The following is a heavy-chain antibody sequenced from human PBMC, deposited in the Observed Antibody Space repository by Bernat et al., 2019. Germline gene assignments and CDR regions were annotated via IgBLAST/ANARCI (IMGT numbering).Heavy chain of an antibody. CDR3: ARGGGATVTAYVGY. J-gene: IGHJ4*02. CDR1: GFTFNTYG. Sequence: QVQLVESGGGVVQPGRSLRLSCAASGFTFNTYGMYWVRQAPGKGLEWVALIWYDGSNKYYADSVKGRFTISRDNSKNTLYLQMNSLRAEDTAVYYCARGGGATVTAYVGYWGQGTLVTVS. CDR2: IWYDGSNK. D-gene: IGHD2-21*02. V-gene: IGHV3-33*01.